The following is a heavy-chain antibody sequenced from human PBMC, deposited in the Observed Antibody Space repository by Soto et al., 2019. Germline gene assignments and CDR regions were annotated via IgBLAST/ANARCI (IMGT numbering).Heavy chain of an antibody. CDR3: ARGRVHDKYYYYYYGMDV. V-gene: IGHV4-31*03. CDR2: IYYSGST. CDR1: GGSISSGGYY. Sequence: SETLSLTCTVSGGSISSGGYYWSWIRQHPGKGLEWIGYIYYSGSTYYNPSLKSRVTISVDTSKNQFSLKLSSVTAADTAVYYCARGRVHDKYYYYYYGMDVWGQGTTVTVSS. D-gene: IGHD3-9*01. J-gene: IGHJ6*02.